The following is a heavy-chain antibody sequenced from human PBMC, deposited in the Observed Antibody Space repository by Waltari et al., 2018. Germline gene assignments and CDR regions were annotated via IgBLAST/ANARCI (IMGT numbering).Heavy chain of an antibody. CDR1: GGTFSSYA. CDR3: ARRITPDY. V-gene: IGHV1-8*02. J-gene: IGHJ4*02. D-gene: IGHD3-10*01. CDR2: MNPNSGKT. Sequence: QVQLVQSGAEVKKPGSSVKVSCKASGGTFSSYAISWVRQAPGQGLEWMGWMNPNSGKTGYAQKFQGRVTMTRNTSISTAYMELSSLRSEDTAVYYCARRITPDYWGQGTLVTVSS.